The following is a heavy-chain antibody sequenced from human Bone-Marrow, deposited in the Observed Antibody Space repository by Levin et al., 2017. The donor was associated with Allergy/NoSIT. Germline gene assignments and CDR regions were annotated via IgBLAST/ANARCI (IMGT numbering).Heavy chain of an antibody. CDR3: ARRYSLSGNWYFDL. V-gene: IGHV5-10-1*01. CDR1: GYSFTSYW. Sequence: GALRLSCKGSGYSFTSYWIIWVRQMPGKGLEWMGRIDPSDSYTNYSPSFQGHVTISGDKSISTAYLQWSSLKASDSAMYYCARRYSLSGNWYFDLWGRGTLVTVSS. D-gene: IGHD1-14*01. CDR2: IDPSDSYT. J-gene: IGHJ2*01.